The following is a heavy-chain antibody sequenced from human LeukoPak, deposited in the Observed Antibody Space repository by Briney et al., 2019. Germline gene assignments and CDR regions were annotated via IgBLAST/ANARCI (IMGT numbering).Heavy chain of an antibody. J-gene: IGHJ6*02. Sequence: GGSLRLSCAASGFTFSSYGMHWVRQAPGKGLEWVAVISYDGSNKYYADSVKGRFTISRDNSKNALYLQMNSLRAEDTAVYYCAKEFYFATAVWGQGTTVTVS. CDR3: AKEFYFATAV. D-gene: IGHD2-15*01. CDR2: ISYDGSNK. V-gene: IGHV3-30*18. CDR1: GFTFSSYG.